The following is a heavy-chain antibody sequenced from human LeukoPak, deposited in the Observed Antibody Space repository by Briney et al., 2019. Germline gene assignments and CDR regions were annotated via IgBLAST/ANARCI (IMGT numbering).Heavy chain of an antibody. D-gene: IGHD2-8*02. CDR3: ASWSYYMDV. V-gene: IGHV4-59*01. J-gene: IGHJ6*03. CDR2: IYYSGST. CDR1: GGSISNKY. Sequence: SETLSLTCTVSGGSISNKYWSWIRQPPGKGLEWIGYIYYSGSTNYNPSLKSRVTISVDTSKNQFSLKLSSVTAADTAVYYCASWSYYMDVWGKGTTVTVSS.